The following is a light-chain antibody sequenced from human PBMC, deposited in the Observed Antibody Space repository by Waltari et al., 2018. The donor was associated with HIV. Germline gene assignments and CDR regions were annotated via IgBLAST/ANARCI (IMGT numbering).Light chain of an antibody. CDR2: TSS. Sequence: DIQMTQSPSSLSASIGDKVTLTCRASQNIAIYLNWYQQKPGKAPNLLIHTSSTLHSGVPSRFSGSGSGTEFTLTISSLQPEDFATYFCQQSYSTPRTFVQGTTVE. V-gene: IGKV1-39*01. CDR3: QQSYSTPRT. J-gene: IGKJ2*02. CDR1: QNIAIY.